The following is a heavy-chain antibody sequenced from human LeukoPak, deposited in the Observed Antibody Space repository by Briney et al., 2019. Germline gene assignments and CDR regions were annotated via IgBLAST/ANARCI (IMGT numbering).Heavy chain of an antibody. CDR1: GFTFSSYW. Sequence: PGGSLRLSCAASGFTFSSYWMSWVRQAPGKGLEWVANIKQDGSEKYYVDSVKGRFTISRDNAKNSLYLQMNSLRAEDTAVYYCARDRSNGYSSSWYLDYWGQGTLVTVSS. D-gene: IGHD6-13*01. CDR3: ARDRSNGYSSSWYLDY. J-gene: IGHJ4*02. CDR2: IKQDGSEK. V-gene: IGHV3-7*01.